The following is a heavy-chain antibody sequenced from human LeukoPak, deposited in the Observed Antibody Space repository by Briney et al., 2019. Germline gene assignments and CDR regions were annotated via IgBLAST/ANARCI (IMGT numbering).Heavy chain of an antibody. Sequence: GGSLRLSCAASGFTFSSYGMHWVRQAPGKGLEWVAVIWYDGSNKYYADSVKGRFTTSRDNSKNTLYLQMNSLRAEDTAVYYCAKDRVVAATLGYFDYWGQGTLVTVSS. J-gene: IGHJ4*02. CDR3: AKDRVVAATLGYFDY. V-gene: IGHV3-33*06. CDR2: IWYDGSNK. D-gene: IGHD2-15*01. CDR1: GFTFSSYG.